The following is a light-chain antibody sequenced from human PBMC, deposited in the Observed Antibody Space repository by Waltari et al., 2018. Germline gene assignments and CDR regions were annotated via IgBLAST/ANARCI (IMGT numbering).Light chain of an antibody. V-gene: IGKV4-1*01. CDR1: QSVLFSSDNKNY. J-gene: IGKJ4*01. Sequence: DIVMTQSPDSLAVSLGERPTVNCTSSQSVLFSSDNKNYLAWYQQKPGQPPKVLIYWASTRESGVPDRFSGSGSGTDFTLTISSLQAEDVAVYYCQQYYSTPQLTFGGGTKVEIK. CDR2: WAS. CDR3: QQYYSTPQLT.